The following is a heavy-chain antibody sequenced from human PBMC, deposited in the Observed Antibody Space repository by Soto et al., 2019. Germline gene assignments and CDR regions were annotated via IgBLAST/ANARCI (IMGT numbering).Heavy chain of an antibody. Sequence: QVQLVQSGAEVKKPGASVKVSCKASGYTFTSDDINWVRQATGQGLEWMGWMNRNSGNTGYAQKFQGRVTMTWNTXXXXXXXXXXXXXXXXXXXXXXXXXXXXXXXXXXVWGQGTTVTVSS. CDR1: GYTFTSDD. CDR2: MNRNSGNT. J-gene: IGHJ6*02. CDR3: XXXXXXXXXXXXV. V-gene: IGHV1-8*01.